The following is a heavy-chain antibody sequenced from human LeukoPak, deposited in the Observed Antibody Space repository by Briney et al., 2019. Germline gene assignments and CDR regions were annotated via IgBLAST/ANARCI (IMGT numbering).Heavy chain of an antibody. D-gene: IGHD3-16*01. CDR1: GFTVGNTY. CDR2: IYNNGNT. V-gene: IGHV3-66*02. CDR3: ARGGGYYGPLDY. Sequence: PGGSLRLSCAASGFTVGNTYMTWVRQAPGKGLEWVSTIYNNGNTYYGDSVKGRFTISRDKSKNTAHLQMNSLRREDSAVYFCARGGGYYGPLDYWGQGVLATVSS. J-gene: IGHJ4*02.